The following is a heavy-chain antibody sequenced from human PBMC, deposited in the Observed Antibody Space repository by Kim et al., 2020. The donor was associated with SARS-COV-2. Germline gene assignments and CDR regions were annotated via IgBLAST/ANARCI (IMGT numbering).Heavy chain of an antibody. CDR1: GGSISSYY. CDR2: IYYSGST. Sequence: SETLSLTCTVSGGSISSYYWSWIRQPPGKGLEWIGYIYYSGSTNYNPSLKSRVTISVDTSKNQFSLKLSSVTAADTAVYYCARQGHNYYYYGMDVWGQGTTVTVSS. CDR3: ARQGHNYYYYGMDV. V-gene: IGHV4-59*08. J-gene: IGHJ6*02.